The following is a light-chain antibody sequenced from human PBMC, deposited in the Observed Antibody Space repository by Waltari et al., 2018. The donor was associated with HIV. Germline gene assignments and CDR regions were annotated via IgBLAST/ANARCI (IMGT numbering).Light chain of an antibody. CDR1: SGSIGDNS. Sequence: NFMLTQPHSVSGSPGKPVTISCPRCSGSIGDNSVHGYQQRPVSSPIIVIYEDTQRPTGVPDRFSGSIGSSSNSASLAISGLKTEDEGDYYCQSYDRSIQVFGGGTKLTVL. CDR2: EDT. CDR3: QSYDRSIQV. V-gene: IGLV6-57*01. J-gene: IGLJ3*02.